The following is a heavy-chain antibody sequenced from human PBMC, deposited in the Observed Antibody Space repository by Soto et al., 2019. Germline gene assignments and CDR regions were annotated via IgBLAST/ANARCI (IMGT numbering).Heavy chain of an antibody. J-gene: IGHJ6*01. V-gene: IGHV3-21*02. Sequence: EVQLVESGGGLVKPGGSLRLSCAASGFTLTSYTMNWVRQASGKGLEWVSSITSSSSHIYYADSVKGRFTISRDNAVNLLYLQMNSLRAEDSAVCYCVRERGLSSFYGMDVW. CDR1: GFTLTSYT. CDR2: ITSSSSHI. CDR3: VRERGLSSFYGMDV.